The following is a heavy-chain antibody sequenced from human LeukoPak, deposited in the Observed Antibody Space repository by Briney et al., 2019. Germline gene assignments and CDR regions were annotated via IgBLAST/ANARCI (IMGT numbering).Heavy chain of an antibody. Sequence: GGSLRLSCAASGFTFSSYGMHWVRQAPGKGLEWVSFIRCDGSNKYYAASVEGRFTISRDNSKNTLYLQMNSLRAEDTAVYYCAKGGGITIFGVALGYYYYMDVWGKGTTVTVSS. J-gene: IGHJ6*03. CDR2: IRCDGSNK. V-gene: IGHV3-30*02. CDR1: GFTFSSYG. CDR3: AKGGGITIFGVALGYYYYMDV. D-gene: IGHD3-3*01.